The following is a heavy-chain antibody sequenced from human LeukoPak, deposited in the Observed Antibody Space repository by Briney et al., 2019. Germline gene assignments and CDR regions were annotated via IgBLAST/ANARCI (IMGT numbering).Heavy chain of an antibody. J-gene: IGHJ5*02. D-gene: IGHD6-19*01. CDR2: ISYDGNTK. Sequence: PGRSLRLSCAASGFTFNNYAMHWVRQAPDKGLEWVAIISYDGNTKYYVDSVKGRFTISRDNSKNTLYLQMNSLRAEDTAVYYCARHSSRWYDGGINWFDPWGQGTLVTVSS. CDR1: GFTFNNYA. CDR3: ARHSSRWYDGGINWFDP. V-gene: IGHV3-30*04.